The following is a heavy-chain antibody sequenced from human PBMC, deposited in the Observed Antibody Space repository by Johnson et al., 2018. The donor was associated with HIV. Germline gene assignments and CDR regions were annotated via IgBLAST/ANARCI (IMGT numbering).Heavy chain of an antibody. CDR3: ARAVTTASGDAFDI. V-gene: IGHV3-20*04. CDR1: GFTFSSYA. J-gene: IGHJ3*02. Sequence: VQLVESGGGVVQPGRSLRLSCAASGFTFSSYAMSWVRQAPGKGLEWVSGINWNGGSTGYADSVKGRFTISRDNAKNSLYLQMNSLTPEDTALYYCARAVTTASGDAFDIWGQGTMVTVSS. D-gene: IGHD4-17*01. CDR2: INWNGGST.